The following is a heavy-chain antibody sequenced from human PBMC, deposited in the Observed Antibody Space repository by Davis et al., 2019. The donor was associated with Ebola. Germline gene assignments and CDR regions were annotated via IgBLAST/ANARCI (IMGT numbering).Heavy chain of an antibody. CDR2: ISSNGGST. V-gene: IGHV3-64*01. CDR1: GFTFSSYA. CDR3: ARESGGYAWYFDL. J-gene: IGHJ2*01. Sequence: GGSLRLSCAASGFTFSSYAMHWVRQAPGKGLEYVSAISSNGGSTYYANSVKGRFTISRDNSKNTLYLQMGSLRAEDMAVYYCARESGGYAWYFDLWGRGTLVTVSS. D-gene: IGHD3-16*01.